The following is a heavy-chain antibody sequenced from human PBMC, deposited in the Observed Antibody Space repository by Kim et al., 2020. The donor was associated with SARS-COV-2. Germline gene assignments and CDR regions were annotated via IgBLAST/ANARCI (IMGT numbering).Heavy chain of an antibody. Sequence: GGSLRLSCAASGFRFSGDWMSWARQAPGKRPEWVANIKEDGSEKNYVDSVKGRFTVSRDNAKISLYLQMNSLRVEDTAVYYCVRGITGSPNWGQGTLVTVYS. CDR2: IKEDGSEK. D-gene: IGHD1-1*01. V-gene: IGHV3-7*03. J-gene: IGHJ4*02. CDR1: GFRFSGDW. CDR3: VRGITGSPN.